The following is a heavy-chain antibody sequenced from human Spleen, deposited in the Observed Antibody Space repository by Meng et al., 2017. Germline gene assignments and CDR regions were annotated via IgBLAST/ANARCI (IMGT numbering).Heavy chain of an antibody. Sequence: GESLKISCAASGFTFSSYAMSWVRQAPGKGLEWVSGISGSGVFPHYAASVKGRFTISRDNSKNTLYLQMNSLRGEDTAVYYCASITMVGGAMSYYYGMDVWGQGTTVTVSS. CDR2: ISGSGVFP. CDR1: GFTFSSYA. V-gene: IGHV3-23*01. J-gene: IGHJ6*02. CDR3: ASITMVGGAMSYYYGMDV. D-gene: IGHD3-10*01.